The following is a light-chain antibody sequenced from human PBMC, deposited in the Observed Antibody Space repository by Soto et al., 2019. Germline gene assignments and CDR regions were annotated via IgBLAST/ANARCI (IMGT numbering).Light chain of an antibody. V-gene: IGLV2-14*03. CDR2: EVS. CDR1: SGGLGNYNY. J-gene: IGLJ3*02. CDR3: NSYAGSNSLV. Sequence: QSALTQPASVSGSPGQSITISCTGSSGGLGNYNYVSWYQQHPGKAPKLIIYEVSNRPSGVSHRFSGSKSGNTASLTISGLQAEDEADYYCNSYAGSNSLVFGGGIKVTVL.